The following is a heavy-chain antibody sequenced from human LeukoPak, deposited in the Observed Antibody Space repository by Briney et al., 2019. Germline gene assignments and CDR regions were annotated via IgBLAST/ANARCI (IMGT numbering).Heavy chain of an antibody. CDR2: ISGSGGST. Sequence: GGSLRLSCAASGFTFSSYAMSWVRQAPGKGLEWVSAISGSGGSTYYADSVKGRFTISRDNSKNTLYLQMNSLRAENTAVYYCAKENDSWSGYYNFDYWGQGTLVTVSS. D-gene: IGHD3-3*01. J-gene: IGHJ4*02. CDR1: GFTFSSYA. CDR3: AKENDSWSGYYNFDY. V-gene: IGHV3-23*01.